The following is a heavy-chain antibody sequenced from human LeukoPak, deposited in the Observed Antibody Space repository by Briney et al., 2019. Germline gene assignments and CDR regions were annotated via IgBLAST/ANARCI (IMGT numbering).Heavy chain of an antibody. CDR2: ISSSSSTI. D-gene: IGHD2-21*02. CDR3: ASPPQSYCGGDCYSGVY. Sequence: GGSLRLSCAASGFTFSSYSMNWVRQAPGKGLEWVSYISSSSSTIYYADSVKGRFTISRDNAKNSLYLQMNSLRAEDTAVYYCASPPQSYCGGDCYSGVYWGQGTLVTVSS. V-gene: IGHV3-48*04. J-gene: IGHJ4*02. CDR1: GFTFSSYS.